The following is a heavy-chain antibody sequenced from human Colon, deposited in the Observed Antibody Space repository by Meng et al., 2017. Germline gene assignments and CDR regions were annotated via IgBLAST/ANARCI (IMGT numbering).Heavy chain of an antibody. Sequence: QVQLKQWGEGLLKPSAILSLPCTVYGESISKFYWAWIRQAPGKGLEWIGEINHAGSAYYNPSLKSRVTLSIDTSRNQFSLNLRSVTAADTAVYYCANIRDRSYSDSWGQGTLVTVSS. CDR3: ANIRDRSYSDS. J-gene: IGHJ4*02. D-gene: IGHD5-24*01. CDR1: GESISKFY. V-gene: IGHV4-34*01. CDR2: INHAGSA.